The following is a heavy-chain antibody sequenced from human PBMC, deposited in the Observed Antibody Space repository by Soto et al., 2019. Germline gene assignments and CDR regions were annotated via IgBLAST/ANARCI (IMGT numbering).Heavy chain of an antibody. CDR2: ISGGSSVT. CDR3: SKVLSKNYYYPFDF. Sequence: GGSLRLSCTASGFTFSDYAMAWVRQAPGKGLEWVSTISGGSSVTYYGDSVKGRFTISRDNAKKTLFLQLNRLSAEDTATYYCSKVLSKNYYYPFDFWGQGTQVTVSS. D-gene: IGHD3-10*01. J-gene: IGHJ4*02. V-gene: IGHV3-23*01. CDR1: GFTFSDYA.